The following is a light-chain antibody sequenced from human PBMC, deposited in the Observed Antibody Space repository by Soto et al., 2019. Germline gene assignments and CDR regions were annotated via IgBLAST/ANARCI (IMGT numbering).Light chain of an antibody. V-gene: IGKV3-20*01. J-gene: IGKJ2*01. Sequence: IVLTQSPGTLSLSPGERATLSCRASQSVSSTYIAWYQQNPGQAPRLLIYGASSRATGIPDRFSGSGSGTDFTLTIRRLEPEDFAVYFCQQYGRSPPFTFGQGTKVEIK. CDR1: QSVSSTY. CDR2: GAS. CDR3: QQYGRSPPFT.